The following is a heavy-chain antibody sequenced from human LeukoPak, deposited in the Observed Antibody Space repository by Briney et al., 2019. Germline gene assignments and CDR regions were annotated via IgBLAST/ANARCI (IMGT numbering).Heavy chain of an antibody. Sequence: SVKVSCKASGGTFSSYAIGWVRQAPGQGLEWMGRIIPIFGTANYAQKFQGRVTITTDESTSTAYMELSSLRSEDTAVYCCARALSDYGDYIFDYWGQGTLVTVSS. V-gene: IGHV1-69*05. CDR2: IIPIFGTA. CDR1: GGTFSSYA. D-gene: IGHD4-17*01. CDR3: ARALSDYGDYIFDY. J-gene: IGHJ4*02.